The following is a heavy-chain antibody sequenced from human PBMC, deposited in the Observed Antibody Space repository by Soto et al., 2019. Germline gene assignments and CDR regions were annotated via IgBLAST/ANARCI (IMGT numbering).Heavy chain of an antibody. D-gene: IGHD6-13*01. CDR3: XXXXAPGAPWDTSDV. Sequence: EVRLLESGGGMIQPGGSLRLSCAASGFTFSNCAMNWVRQAPGKGLEWVSVISGSGGSTYYADSVKGRFTISRDNSKSXXYXQMNCXRAEDXXXXXXXXXXAPGAPWDTSDVWGQGTVVTVSS. J-gene: IGHJ3*01. CDR1: GFTFSNCA. V-gene: IGHV3-23*01. CDR2: ISGSGGST.